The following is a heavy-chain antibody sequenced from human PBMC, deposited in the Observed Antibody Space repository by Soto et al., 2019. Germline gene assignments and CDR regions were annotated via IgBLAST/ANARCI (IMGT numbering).Heavy chain of an antibody. Sequence: PSETLSLTCTVSGGSTSNYYWSWIRQPPGKGLQWIGYIFSSGSTNYNPSLKSRVTISVDTSKNQFSLNLSSVTAADTAVYYCARQRRDFDYWGQGSLVTVSS. CDR2: IFSSGST. V-gene: IGHV4-59*08. J-gene: IGHJ4*02. CDR3: ARQRRDFDY. CDR1: GGSTSNYY.